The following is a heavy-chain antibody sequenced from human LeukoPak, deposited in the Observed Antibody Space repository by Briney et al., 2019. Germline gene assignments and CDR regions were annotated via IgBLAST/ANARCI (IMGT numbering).Heavy chain of an antibody. CDR1: GFTFSSYS. CDR3: ARAEDCSSTSCYYYYYYYMDV. Sequence: GGCLRLSCAASGFTFSSYSMNWVRQAPGKGLEWVSYISSSSSTIYYADSVKGRFTISRDNAKNSLYLQMNSLRAEDTAVYYCARAEDCSSTSCYYYYYYYMDVWGKGTTVTVSS. V-gene: IGHV3-48*01. J-gene: IGHJ6*03. CDR2: ISSSSSTI. D-gene: IGHD2-2*01.